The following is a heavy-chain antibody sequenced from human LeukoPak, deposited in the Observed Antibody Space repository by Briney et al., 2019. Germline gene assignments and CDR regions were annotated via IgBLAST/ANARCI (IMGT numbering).Heavy chain of an antibody. CDR3: AIPPWQANTGPWFDP. CDR1: GGSISDKS. CDR2: IYYTGST. V-gene: IGHV4-59*01. D-gene: IGHD2-8*01. J-gene: IGHJ5*02. Sequence: PSETLTLTCSVSGGSISDKSWSWIRQSPGKGLEWIAYIYYTGSTYYNPTLKSRVTISVDPSKNQFSLRLTSVTAADTAVYYCAIPPWQANTGPWFDPWGQGTLVNVSS.